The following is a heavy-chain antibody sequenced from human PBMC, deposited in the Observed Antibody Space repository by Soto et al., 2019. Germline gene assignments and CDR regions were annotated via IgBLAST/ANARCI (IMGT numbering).Heavy chain of an antibody. V-gene: IGHV4-31*03. D-gene: IGHD2-2*01. CDR3: ARGPLGYCSSTSCYGTDYYYYMDV. Sequence: PSETLSLTCTVSGGSISSGGYYWSWIRQHPGKGLEWIGYIYYSGSTYYNPSLKSRVTISVDTSKNQFSLKLSSVTAADTAVYYCARGPLGYCSSTSCYGTDYYYYMDVWGKGTTVTVSS. CDR2: IYYSGST. J-gene: IGHJ6*03. CDR1: GGSISSGGYY.